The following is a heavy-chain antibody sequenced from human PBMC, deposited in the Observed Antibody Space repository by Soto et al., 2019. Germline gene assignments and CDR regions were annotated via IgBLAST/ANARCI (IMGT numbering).Heavy chain of an antibody. Sequence: QVQLVESGGGVVQPGRSLRLSCAASGFTFSSYGMHWVRQAPGKGLEWVAVIWYDGSNKYYADSVKGRFTISRDNSKNTLYLQMNSLRAEDTAVYYGARDPLDYGDYPYYFDYWGQGTLVTVSS. CDR2: IWYDGSNK. D-gene: IGHD4-17*01. CDR1: GFTFSSYG. J-gene: IGHJ4*02. V-gene: IGHV3-33*01. CDR3: ARDPLDYGDYPYYFDY.